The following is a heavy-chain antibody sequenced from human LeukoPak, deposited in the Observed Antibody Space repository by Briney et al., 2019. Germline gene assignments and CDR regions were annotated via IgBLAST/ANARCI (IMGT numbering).Heavy chain of an antibody. CDR1: GGSISSSSYY. Sequence: SETLSLTCTVSGGSISSSSYYWGWIRQPPGKGLEWIGSIYYSGSTYDNPSLKSRVTISVDTSKNQFSLKLSSVTAAAASVYECARDDGDYVLRGYFDYWGQGTLVTVSS. CDR3: ARDDGDYVLRGYFDY. J-gene: IGHJ4*02. D-gene: IGHD4-17*01. CDR2: IYYSGST. V-gene: IGHV4-39*02.